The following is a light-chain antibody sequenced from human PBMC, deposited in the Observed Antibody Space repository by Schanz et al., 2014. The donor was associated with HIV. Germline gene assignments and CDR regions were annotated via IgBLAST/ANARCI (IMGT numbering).Light chain of an antibody. CDR3: QSSDASNTIV. CDR1: SGTIASNH. Sequence: FMLTQPHSVSESPGKTVTISCTRSSGTIASNHVQWYQQRPGRAPTIVIYDNDQRLSGVPDRISGSIDSSSNSASLTISGLKTDDEGDYYCQSSDASNTIVFGGGTKLTVL. J-gene: IGLJ3*02. V-gene: IGLV6-57*04. CDR2: DND.